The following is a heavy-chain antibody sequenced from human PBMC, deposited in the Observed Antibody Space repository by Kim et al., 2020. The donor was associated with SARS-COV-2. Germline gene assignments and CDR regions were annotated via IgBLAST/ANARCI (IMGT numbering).Heavy chain of an antibody. Sequence: PSIQGQVTISADKSTNIAYLQWNSLKASDTAMYYCARRTSSWLMSYNWFDPWGQGTLVTVSS. V-gene: IGHV5-51*01. D-gene: IGHD6-13*01. CDR3: ARRTSSWLMSYNWFDP. J-gene: IGHJ5*02.